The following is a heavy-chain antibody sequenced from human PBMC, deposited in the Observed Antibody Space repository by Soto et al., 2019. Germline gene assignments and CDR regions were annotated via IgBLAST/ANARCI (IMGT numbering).Heavy chain of an antibody. Sequence: PGGSLRLSCAASGFTFSSYAMSWVRQAPGKGLEWVSAISGSGGSTYYADSVKGRFTISRDNSKNTLYLQMNSLRAEDTAVYYCAEVSPGSGSGPPDDYWGQGTLVTVSS. D-gene: IGHD3-10*01. V-gene: IGHV3-23*01. CDR1: GFTFSSYA. CDR3: AEVSPGSGSGPPDDY. J-gene: IGHJ4*02. CDR2: ISGSGGST.